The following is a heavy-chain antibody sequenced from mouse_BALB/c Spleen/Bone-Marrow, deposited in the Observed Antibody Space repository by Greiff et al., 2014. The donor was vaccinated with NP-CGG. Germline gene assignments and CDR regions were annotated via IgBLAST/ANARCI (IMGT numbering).Heavy chain of an antibody. CDR3: TRFGSTYDWYFDV. CDR2: IYPGNSDT. CDR1: GYSFTIYW. D-gene: IGHD1-1*01. Sequence: VTLKESGTVLARPGASVKMSCKASGYSFTIYWMHWVKQRPGQGLEWIGAIYPGNSDTSYNQKSKGKAKLTAVTSASTAYMELSSLTNEDSAVYYCTRFGSTYDWYFDVWGAGTTVTVSS. J-gene: IGHJ1*01. V-gene: IGHV1-5*01.